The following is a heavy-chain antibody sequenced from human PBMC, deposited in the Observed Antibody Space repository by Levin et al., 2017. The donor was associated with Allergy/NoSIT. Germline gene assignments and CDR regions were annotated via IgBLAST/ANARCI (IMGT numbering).Heavy chain of an antibody. Sequence: GGSLRLSCAASGFTFSDYYMSWIRQAPGKGLEWVSYISSGSTIYYADSVKGRFTISRDNAKNSLYLQMNRLRAEDTAVYYCASYDYGDPGGYWGRGTLVTGSS. V-gene: IGHV3-11*01. D-gene: IGHD4-17*01. CDR1: GFTFSDYY. J-gene: IGHJ4*02. CDR3: ASYDYGDPGGY. CDR2: ISSGSTI.